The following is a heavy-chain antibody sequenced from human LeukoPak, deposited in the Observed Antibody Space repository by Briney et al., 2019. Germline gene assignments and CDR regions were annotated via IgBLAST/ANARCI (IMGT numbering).Heavy chain of an antibody. Sequence: GGSLRLSCAASGFTVSNNYLSWVRQARGKGLEWVSFIYDVGTTVYADSVKGRFTISRDNSKNTLYLQMNSLRAEDTAVYYCAKNQDSYGYELDYWGQGTLVTVSS. D-gene: IGHD5-18*01. CDR3: AKNQDSYGYELDY. CDR1: GFTVSNNY. CDR2: IYDVGTT. J-gene: IGHJ4*02. V-gene: IGHV3-53*01.